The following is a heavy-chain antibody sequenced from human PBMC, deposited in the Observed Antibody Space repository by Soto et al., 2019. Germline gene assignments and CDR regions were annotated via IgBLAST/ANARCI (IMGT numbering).Heavy chain of an antibody. CDR3: ARDGGRGYCISTSCPKSHYYGMDV. Sequence: GGSLRLSCAASGFTFSSYSMNWVRQAPGKGLEWVSSISSSSSYIYYADSVKGRFTISRDNAKNSLYLQMNSLRAEDTAVYYCARDGGRGYCISTSCPKSHYYGMDVWCQGTMVTVSS. V-gene: IGHV3-21*01. J-gene: IGHJ6*02. CDR2: ISSSSSYI. D-gene: IGHD2-2*01. CDR1: GFTFSSYS.